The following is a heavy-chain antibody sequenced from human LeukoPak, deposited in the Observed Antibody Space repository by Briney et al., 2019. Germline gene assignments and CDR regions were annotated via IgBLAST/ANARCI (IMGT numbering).Heavy chain of an antibody. Sequence: SETLSLTCTVSGGSISSYNWNWIRQSPGKGLEWIGCIYYSGTTNYNPSLKSRVTISVDTSKNQFSLKLSSVTAADTAVYYCARVRIAAAGSGSGIDYWGQGTLVTVSS. V-gene: IGHV4-59*01. CDR3: ARVRIAAAGSGSGIDY. CDR1: GGSISSYN. J-gene: IGHJ4*02. D-gene: IGHD6-13*01. CDR2: IYYSGTT.